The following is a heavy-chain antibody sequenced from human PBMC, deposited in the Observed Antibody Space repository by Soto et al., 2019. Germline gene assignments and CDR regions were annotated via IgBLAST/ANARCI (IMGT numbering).Heavy chain of an antibody. Sequence: QVQLQESGPGLVKPSETLSLTCTVSGGSISSYYWSWIRQPPGKGLEWIGYIYYSGSTNYNPSLKSRVTISVDTSKNQSSLKLSSVTAADTAVYYCARVRWTVAGPGHFDYWGQGTLVTVSS. D-gene: IGHD6-19*01. CDR1: GGSISSYY. CDR3: ARVRWTVAGPGHFDY. J-gene: IGHJ4*02. V-gene: IGHV4-59*01. CDR2: IYYSGST.